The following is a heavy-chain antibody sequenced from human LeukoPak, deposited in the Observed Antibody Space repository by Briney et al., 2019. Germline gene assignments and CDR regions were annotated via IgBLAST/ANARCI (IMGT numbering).Heavy chain of an antibody. CDR1: GFTVSSNY. D-gene: IGHD3-10*01. V-gene: IGHV3-66*02. J-gene: IGHJ4*02. CDR3: ARGMVRGVIDFLDY. CDR2: IYSGGST. Sequence: QPGGSLRLSCAASGFTVSSNYMSWVRQAPGKGLEWVSVIYSGGSTYYADSVKGRFTISRDNSKNTLYLQMNSLRAEDTAVYSCARGMVRGVIDFLDYWGQGTLVTVSS.